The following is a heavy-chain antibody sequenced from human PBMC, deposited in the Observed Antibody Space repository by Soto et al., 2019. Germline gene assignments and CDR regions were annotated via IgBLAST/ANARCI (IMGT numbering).Heavy chain of an antibody. V-gene: IGHV3-23*01. CDR1: GFSISTYD. D-gene: IGHD2-8*01. CDR2: TSASDGSA. J-gene: IGHJ3*01. Sequence: EMQLLESGGGWVQPGGSLRLSCAASGFSISTYDMSWVRQTPGKGLEWVSGTSASDGSAYYSDSVRGRFTIARDNSKNTLYVEMNSLRSEDTAIYYCAKEDDEWTNGHFGLWGQGTLVTVSS. CDR3: AKEDDEWTNGHFGL.